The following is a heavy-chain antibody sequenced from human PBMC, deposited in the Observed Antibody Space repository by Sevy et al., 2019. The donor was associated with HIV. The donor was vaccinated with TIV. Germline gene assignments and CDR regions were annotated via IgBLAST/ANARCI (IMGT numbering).Heavy chain of an antibody. D-gene: IGHD6-19*01. J-gene: IGHJ4*02. CDR3: ARLRYSSGWTDFDY. Sequence: GESLKISCKGSGYSFTNYWIGWVRQMPGKGLEWMGIIYPGDSDTRYSPAFQGQVTISADKSISTAYLQWSSLKASDTAMYYCARLRYSSGWTDFDYWGQGTLVTVSS. V-gene: IGHV5-51*01. CDR1: GYSFTNYW. CDR2: IYPGDSDT.